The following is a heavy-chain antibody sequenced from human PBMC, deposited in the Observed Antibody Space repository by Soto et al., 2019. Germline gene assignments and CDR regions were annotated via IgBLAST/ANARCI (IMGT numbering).Heavy chain of an antibody. CDR2: ISSSSSYI. Sequence: PGGSLRLSCAASGFTFSSYSMNWVRQAPGKGLEWVSSISSSSSYIYYADSVKGRFTISRDNAKNSLYLQMNSLRAEDTAVYYCARDPQPYTGHNWFDPWGQGTLVTVSS. V-gene: IGHV3-21*01. J-gene: IGHJ5*02. CDR1: GFTFSSYS. CDR3: ARDPQPYTGHNWFDP. D-gene: IGHD3-16*01.